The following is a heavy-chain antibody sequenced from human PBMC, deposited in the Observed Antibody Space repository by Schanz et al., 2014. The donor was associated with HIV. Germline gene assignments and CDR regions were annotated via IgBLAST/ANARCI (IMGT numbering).Heavy chain of an antibody. V-gene: IGHV3-53*01. CDR1: GFTVSSIY. D-gene: IGHD2-15*01. J-gene: IGHJ6*02. CDR3: AKGGRDILSYYGMDV. CDR2: IYSGGTT. Sequence: VQLVESGGGVVQPGRSLRLSCAASGFTVSSIYMSWVRQAPGRGLEWVSVIYSGGTTYYADSVKGRFTISRDNSKNTLYLQMNSLRAEDTAVYYCAKGGRDILSYYGMDVWGQGTTVTVSS.